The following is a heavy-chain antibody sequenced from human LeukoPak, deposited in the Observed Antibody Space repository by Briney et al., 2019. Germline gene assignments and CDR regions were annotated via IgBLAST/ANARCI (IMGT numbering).Heavy chain of an antibody. V-gene: IGHV3-11*01. Sequence: GGSLRLSCAASGFTFSDYYMSWIRQAPGKGLEWVSYISSSGSTIYYADSVKGRFTISRDNAKNSLYLQMNSLRAKDTAVYYCARFGFSGYSYGLRSGDIGYDYWGQGTLVTVSS. D-gene: IGHD5-18*01. CDR2: ISSSGSTI. J-gene: IGHJ4*02. CDR1: GFTFSDYY. CDR3: ARFGFSGYSYGLRSGDIGYDY.